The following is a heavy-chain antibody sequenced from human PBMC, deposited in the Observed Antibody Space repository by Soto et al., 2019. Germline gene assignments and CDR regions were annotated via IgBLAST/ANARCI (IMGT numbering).Heavy chain of an antibody. D-gene: IGHD2-15*01. V-gene: IGHV4-31*03. CDR1: GGSISSGTYY. CDR3: ARRVSGSSAFDY. CDR2: MYNSGTS. J-gene: IGHJ4*01. Sequence: QVQLQESGPGLLKPSQTLSLTCSVSGGSISSGTYYWSWIRHRPGKGLEWIGYMYNSGTSSYSPSLKSRSVLSVDTSKNQFSLKLTSVTAADTATYFCARRVSGSSAFDYWGRGILVTVSS.